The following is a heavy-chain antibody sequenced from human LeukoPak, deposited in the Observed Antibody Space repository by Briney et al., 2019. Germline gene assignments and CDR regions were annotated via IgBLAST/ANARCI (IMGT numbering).Heavy chain of an antibody. V-gene: IGHV1-2*02. CDR1: GYTFTGYY. D-gene: IGHD3-10*01. CDR2: INPNSGGT. CDR3: ARDRVLLWFGEYD. Sequence: ASVKVSCKASGYTFTGYYMHWVRQAPGQGLEWMGWINPNSGGTNYAQKFQGRVTMTRGTSISTAYMELSRLRSDDTAVYYCARDRVLLWFGEYDWGQGTLVTVSS. J-gene: IGHJ4*02.